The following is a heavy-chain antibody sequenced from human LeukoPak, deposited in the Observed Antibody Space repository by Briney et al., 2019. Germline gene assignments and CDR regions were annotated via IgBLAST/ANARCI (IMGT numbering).Heavy chain of an antibody. V-gene: IGHV4-59*01. J-gene: IGHJ5*02. CDR3: ASTIAVAGNSRWFDP. CDR2: IYYSGST. D-gene: IGHD6-19*01. CDR1: GGPISGFY. Sequence: LGTPSLNLPVPGGPISGFYWGLIRPPPRQGLGGDGYIYYSGSTNYNPSLKSRVTISVDTSKNQFSLKLSSVTAADTAVYYCASTIAVAGNSRWFDPWGQGTLVTVSS.